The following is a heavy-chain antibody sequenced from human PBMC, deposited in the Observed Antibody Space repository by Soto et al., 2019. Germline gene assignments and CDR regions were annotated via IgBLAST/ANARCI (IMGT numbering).Heavy chain of an antibody. J-gene: IGHJ5*02. Sequence: GESLKISCKGSGYSFTSYWIGWVRQMPGKGLEWMGIIYPGDSDTRYSPSFQGQVTISADKSISTAYLQWSSLKASDTAMYYCARQVLIKHYYDSSVWFDPWCQGILVNVS. V-gene: IGHV5-51*01. CDR2: IYPGDSDT. D-gene: IGHD3-22*01. CDR1: GYSFTSYW. CDR3: ARQVLIKHYYDSSVWFDP.